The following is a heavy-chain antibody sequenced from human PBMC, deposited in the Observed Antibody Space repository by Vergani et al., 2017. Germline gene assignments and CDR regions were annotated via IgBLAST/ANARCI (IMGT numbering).Heavy chain of an antibody. D-gene: IGHD3-9*01. CDR1: GYTFSNYY. V-gene: IGHV1-46*03. CDR3: ATGDYGILTGYRY. CDR2: INPSGGHT. J-gene: IGHJ4*02. Sequence: QVQVVQSGAEVKKSGASVKVSCKTSGYTFSNYYMHWVRQAPGQGLEWMGIINPSGGHTNYAQKFQGRVTMTRDTSTSTVYMELSSLRSEDTAIYYCATGDYGILTGYRYWGQGTLVTVSA.